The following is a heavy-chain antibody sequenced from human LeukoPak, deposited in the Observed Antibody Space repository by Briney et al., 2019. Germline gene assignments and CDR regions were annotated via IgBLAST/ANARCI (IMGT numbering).Heavy chain of an antibody. J-gene: IGHJ4*02. CDR1: GFTFSSYA. CDR3: ARESRGIAVASFDY. Sequence: GRSLRLSCAASGFTFSSYAMHWVRQAPGKGLEWVAVISYDGSNKYYADSVKGRFTISRDNSKNTLYLQMNGLRAEDTAVYYCARESRGIAVASFDYWGQGTLVTVSS. D-gene: IGHD6-19*01. CDR2: ISYDGSNK. V-gene: IGHV3-30-3*01.